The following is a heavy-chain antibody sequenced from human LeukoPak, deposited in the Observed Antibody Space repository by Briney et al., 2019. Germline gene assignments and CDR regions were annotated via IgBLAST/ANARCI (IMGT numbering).Heavy chain of an antibody. CDR3: AKNQLRNTPAHYAFDI. CDR2: IASDGSST. CDR1: GFTFSSYW. J-gene: IGHJ3*02. D-gene: IGHD2-15*01. Sequence: GGSLRLSCAASGFTFSSYWMNWVRQAPGKGLVWVSRIASDGSSTTYADSVKGRFSISRDNAKNTLYLQMNSLRAEDTAVYYCAKNQLRNTPAHYAFDIWGQGTMVTVSS. V-gene: IGHV3-74*01.